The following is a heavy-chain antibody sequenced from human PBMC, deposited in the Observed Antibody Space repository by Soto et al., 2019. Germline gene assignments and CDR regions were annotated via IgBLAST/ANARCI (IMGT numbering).Heavy chain of an antibody. Sequence: ASVKVSCKASGYTFTSYAMHWVRQAPGQRLEWMGWINAGNGNTKYSQKFQGRVTITRDTSASTAYMELSSLRSEDTVVYYCARRGLAAGPKTDYWGQGTLVTVSS. CDR2: INAGNGNT. D-gene: IGHD6-13*01. J-gene: IGHJ4*02. CDR1: GYTFTSYA. CDR3: ARRGLAAGPKTDY. V-gene: IGHV1-3*01.